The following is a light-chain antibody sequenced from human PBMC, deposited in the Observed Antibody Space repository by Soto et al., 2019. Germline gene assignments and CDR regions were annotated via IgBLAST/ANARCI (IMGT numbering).Light chain of an antibody. CDR1: XVIGSRY. V-gene: IGKV3-20*01. CDR3: QQFGSSIPHT. CDR2: AAS. Sequence: QSPGTLSLSPGXRATISXXXXXVIGSRYLTWYHQTYGQPHAPTIDAASRRATGIPARFSGSGSGTDFTLTISRLEPEDFGLYYCQQFGSSIPHTYGQGTKLESK. J-gene: IGKJ2*01.